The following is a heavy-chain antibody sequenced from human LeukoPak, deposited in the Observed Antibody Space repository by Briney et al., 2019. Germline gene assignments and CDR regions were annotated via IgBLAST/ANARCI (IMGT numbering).Heavy chain of an antibody. J-gene: IGHJ4*02. CDR2: MSPNSGNT. CDR3: ARGLRGGIAVAGTVIDY. D-gene: IGHD6-19*01. V-gene: IGHV1-8*02. Sequence: GASVKVSCKGTGYNFINFSISWVRQATGQGLEGMGWMSPNSGNTGYAQKFQGRVTMTRNTSISTAYMELSSLRSEDTAVYYCARGLRGGIAVAGTVIDYWGQGTLVTVSS. CDR1: GYNFINFS.